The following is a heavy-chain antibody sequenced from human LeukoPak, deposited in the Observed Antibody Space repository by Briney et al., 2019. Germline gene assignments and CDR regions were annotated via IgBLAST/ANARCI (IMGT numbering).Heavy chain of an antibody. D-gene: IGHD1-26*01. CDR3: ASPSRVGAFDI. J-gene: IGHJ3*02. Sequence: SETLSLTCAVYGGSFSGYYWRWIRQPPGKGLDWIGEINHSGSTNYNPSLKSRVTISVDTSKNQFSLKLSSVTAADTAVYYCASPSRVGAFDIWGQGTMVTVSS. V-gene: IGHV4-34*01. CDR2: INHSGST. CDR1: GGSFSGYY.